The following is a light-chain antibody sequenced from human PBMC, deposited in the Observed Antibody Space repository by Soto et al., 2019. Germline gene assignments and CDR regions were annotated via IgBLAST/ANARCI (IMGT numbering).Light chain of an antibody. CDR2: GAS. J-gene: IGKJ5*01. CDR1: QSVSSY. Sequence: EIVLTQSPATLSLSQRERATLSCRASQSVSSYLAWYQQKPGQAPRLLIFGASTRATGIPDRFSGSGAGAYFNLTISRLEPADFGVYYCQQYGSSHTFGQGTRLEI. V-gene: IGKV3-20*01. CDR3: QQYGSSHT.